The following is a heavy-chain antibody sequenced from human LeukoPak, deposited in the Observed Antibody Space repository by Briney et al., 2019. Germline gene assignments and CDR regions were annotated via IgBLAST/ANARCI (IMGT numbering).Heavy chain of an antibody. V-gene: IGHV4-34*01. CDR2: INHSGST. CDR1: GESFSVYY. J-gene: IGHJ4*02. CDR3: AIRGDYANY. Sequence: PSETLSLTCAVYGESFSVYYWSWIRQPPGKGLEWIGEINHSGSTNYNPSLKSRVTISVDTSKNQFSLKLSSVTAADTAVYYCAIRGDYANYWGQGTLVTVSS. D-gene: IGHD2-21*02.